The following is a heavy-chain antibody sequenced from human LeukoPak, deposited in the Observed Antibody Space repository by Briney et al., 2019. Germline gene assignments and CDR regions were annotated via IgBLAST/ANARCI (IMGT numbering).Heavy chain of an antibody. J-gene: IGHJ4*02. CDR1: GLSFSSFA. CDR2: IRGKGET. CDR3: ARASWVSSTDAVR. V-gene: IGHV3-23*01. Sequence: GGSLRLSCAASGLSFSSFAMSWVRQGPARGLEWVSSIRGKGETFYAVSVKGRFTLSSDSSRNTVYFQLNNLRVEDTAIYYCARASWVSSTDAVRWGQGTLVTVSS. D-gene: IGHD3-16*01.